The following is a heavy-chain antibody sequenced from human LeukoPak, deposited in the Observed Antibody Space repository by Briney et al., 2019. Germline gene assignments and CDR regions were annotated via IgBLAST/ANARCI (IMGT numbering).Heavy chain of an antibody. J-gene: IGHJ4*02. CDR3: ARAPIAARTFDY. CDR2: ISSSSSYI. V-gene: IGHV3-21*01. D-gene: IGHD6-6*01. CDR1: GFTFSSYS. Sequence: PGGSLRLSCAASGFTFSSYSMNWVRQAPGKGLEWVSSISSSSSYIYYADSVKGRFTISRDNAKNSLYLQMHSLRAEDTAVYYCARAPIAARTFDYWGQGTLVTVSS.